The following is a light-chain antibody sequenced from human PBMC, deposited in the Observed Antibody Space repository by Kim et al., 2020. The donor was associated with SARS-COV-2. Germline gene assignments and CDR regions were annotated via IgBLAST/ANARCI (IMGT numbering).Light chain of an antibody. V-gene: IGLV2-14*01. Sequence: QAITMSCTGTSSDIGCSDYVSWYQQHPGTAPKLIIYEVNNRPSGVSNRFSGSKSGNTASLTISGLQTEDEAEYYCSSHRDSTTLDVFGTGTKVTVL. CDR1: SSDIGCSDY. CDR3: SSHRDSTTLDV. CDR2: EVN. J-gene: IGLJ1*01.